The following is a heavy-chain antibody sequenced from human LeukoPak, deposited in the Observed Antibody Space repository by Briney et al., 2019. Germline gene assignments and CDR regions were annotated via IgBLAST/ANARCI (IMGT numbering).Heavy chain of an antibody. CDR3: ARVGWGIAVAGSLGDYYYYYMDV. D-gene: IGHD6-19*01. CDR1: GGSITSGSFY. J-gene: IGHJ6*03. Sequence: SETLSLTCTVSGGSITSGSFYWSWIRQPAGNGLEWIGRIYPSGSTNYNPSLKSRVTISVHTSKNQFSLKLSSVTAADTAVYYCARVGWGIAVAGSLGDYYYYYMDVWGKGTTVTVSS. V-gene: IGHV4-61*02. CDR2: IYPSGST.